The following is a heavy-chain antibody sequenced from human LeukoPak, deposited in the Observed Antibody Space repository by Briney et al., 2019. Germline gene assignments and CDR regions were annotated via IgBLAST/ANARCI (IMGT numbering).Heavy chain of an antibody. CDR3: ARGGNDYVWGSYRQPYYFDY. CDR2: IYYSGST. D-gene: IGHD3-16*02. Sequence: PSETLSLTCTVSGGSISSGGYYWSWIRQHPGKGLEWIGYIYYSGSTYYNPSLKSRVTISVDTSKNQFSLKLSSVTAADTAVYYCARGGNDYVWGSYRQPYYFDYWGQGTLVTVSS. CDR1: GGSISSGGYY. J-gene: IGHJ4*02. V-gene: IGHV4-31*03.